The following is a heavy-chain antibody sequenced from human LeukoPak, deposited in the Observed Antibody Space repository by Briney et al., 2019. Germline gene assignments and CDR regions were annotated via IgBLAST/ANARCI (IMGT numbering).Heavy chain of an antibody. V-gene: IGHV4-61*01. J-gene: IGHJ6*03. CDR1: GYSISSGYY. CDR2: IYYSGST. CDR3: ARLVIRGFYYYYYMDV. D-gene: IGHD3-10*01. Sequence: SETLSLTCAVSGYSISSGYYWSWIRQPPGKGLEWIGYIYYSGSTNYNTSLKSRVTISVDTSKNQFSLKLSSVTAADTAVYYCARLVIRGFYYYYYMDVWGKGTTVTVSS.